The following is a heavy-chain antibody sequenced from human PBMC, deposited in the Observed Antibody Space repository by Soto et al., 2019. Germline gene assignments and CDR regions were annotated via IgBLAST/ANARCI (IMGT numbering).Heavy chain of an antibody. CDR2: ISAYNGNT. D-gene: IGHD3-22*01. J-gene: IGHJ6*02. V-gene: IGHV1-18*04. Sequence: GASVKVSCKASGYTFTSYGISWVRQAPGQGLEWMGWISAYNGNTNYAQKLQGRVTMTTDTSTSTAYMELRSLRSDDTAVYYCARDLCVTMIVDDYYGIDVWGQGTTVTVSS. CDR1: GYTFTSYG. CDR3: ARDLCVTMIVDDYYGIDV.